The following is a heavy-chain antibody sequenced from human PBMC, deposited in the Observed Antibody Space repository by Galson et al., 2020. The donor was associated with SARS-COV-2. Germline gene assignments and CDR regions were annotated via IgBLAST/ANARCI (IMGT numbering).Heavy chain of an antibody. CDR3: ARLGDSSGYADAFDI. J-gene: IGHJ3*02. D-gene: IGHD3-22*01. CDR1: GFTFSRYD. CDR2: IGTAGDT. Sequence: ESLKISCAASGFTFSRYDMHWVRQATGKGLEWVSTIGTAGDTYYRGSVKGRFTISRENANNSLYLQMNSLRAGDTAVYYCARLGDSSGYADAFDIWGQGTMVTVSS. V-gene: IGHV3-13*01.